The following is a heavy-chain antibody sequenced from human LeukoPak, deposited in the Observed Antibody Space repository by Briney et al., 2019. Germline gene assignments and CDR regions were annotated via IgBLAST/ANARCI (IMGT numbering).Heavy chain of an antibody. J-gene: IGHJ4*02. Sequence: GGSLRLSCGASGFTFSSYGLHWVRQAPGKGLEWVAFIWYDRSTKYYADSVKGRFTISRDNAKNSLYLQMNSLRAEDTAVYYCARDSRAPPYSGSYYGALSDYWGQGTLVTVSS. V-gene: IGHV3-33*01. CDR1: GFTFSSYG. D-gene: IGHD1-26*01. CDR2: IWYDRSTK. CDR3: ARDSRAPPYSGSYYGALSDY.